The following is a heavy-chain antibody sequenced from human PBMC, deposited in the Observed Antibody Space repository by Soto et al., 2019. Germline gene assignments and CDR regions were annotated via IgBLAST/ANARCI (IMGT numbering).Heavy chain of an antibody. V-gene: IGHV4-34*01. CDR2: INHSGST. J-gene: IGHJ4*02. Sequence: QVQLQQWGAGLLKPSETLSLTCAVYGGSFSGYYWSWIRQPPGKGLEWIGEINHSGSTNYNPSLKSRVTISVDTSKNQFSLKLSSVTAADTAVYYCARAATHDYLGQGTLVTVSS. CDR1: GGSFSGYY. D-gene: IGHD6-25*01. CDR3: ARAATHDY.